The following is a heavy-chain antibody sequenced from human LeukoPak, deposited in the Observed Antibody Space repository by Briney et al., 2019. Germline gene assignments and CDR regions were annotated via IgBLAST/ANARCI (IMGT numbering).Heavy chain of an antibody. V-gene: IGHV1-2*02. CDR2: INPNSGGT. D-gene: IGHD2-2*01. CDR3: ARDIVVVPAAPLGMDV. Sequence: ASVKVSFTASGYTFTVYYMHWVRQAPGQGLEWMGWINPNSGGTNYAQKFQGRVTMTRDTSISTAYMELSRLRSDDTAVYYCARDIVVVPAAPLGMDVWGQGTTVTVSS. J-gene: IGHJ6*02. CDR1: GYTFTVYY.